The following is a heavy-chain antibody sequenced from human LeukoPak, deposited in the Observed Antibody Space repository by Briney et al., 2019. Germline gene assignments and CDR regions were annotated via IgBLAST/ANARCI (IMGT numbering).Heavy chain of an antibody. Sequence: GASVKVSCKASGYTFTGYYMHWVRQAPGQGLEWMGGIIPIFGTANYAQKFQGRVTITADESTSTAYMELSSLRSEDTAVYYCARSDSVTYYYYGMDVWGQGTTVTVSS. CDR3: ARSDSVTYYYYGMDV. CDR1: GYTFTGYY. D-gene: IGHD5-18*01. J-gene: IGHJ6*02. CDR2: IIPIFGTA. V-gene: IGHV1-69*13.